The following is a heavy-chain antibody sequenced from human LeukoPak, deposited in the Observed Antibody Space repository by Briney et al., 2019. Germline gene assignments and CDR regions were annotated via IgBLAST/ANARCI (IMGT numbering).Heavy chain of an antibody. J-gene: IGHJ4*02. Sequence: GASVKVSCKASGYTFTSYGISWVRQAPGQGLEWMGWISAYNGNTNYAQKLQSRVTMTTDTSTSTAYMELRSLRSDDTAVYYCARDFNWDYYDSSGYYFYFDYWGQGTLVTVSS. CDR2: ISAYNGNT. CDR1: GYTFTSYG. CDR3: ARDFNWDYYDSSGYYFYFDY. V-gene: IGHV1-18*01. D-gene: IGHD3-22*01.